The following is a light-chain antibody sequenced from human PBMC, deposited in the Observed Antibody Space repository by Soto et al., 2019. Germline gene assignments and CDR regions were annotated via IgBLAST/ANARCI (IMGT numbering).Light chain of an antibody. Sequence: EIVLAQSPGTLSLSPGERATLSCRASHSVRSSYLAWYQQKPGQAPRLLIYGASNRATGIPDRISGSGSGTDFTLTTSRLEPEDFAVYYCQQYAGSPGTFGQGTKLEIK. CDR3: QQYAGSPGT. J-gene: IGKJ2*01. CDR2: GAS. CDR1: HSVRSSY. V-gene: IGKV3-20*01.